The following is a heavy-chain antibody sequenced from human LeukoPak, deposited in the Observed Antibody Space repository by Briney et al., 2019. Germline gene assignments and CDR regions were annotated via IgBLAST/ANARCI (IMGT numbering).Heavy chain of an antibody. CDR2: ISAYNGNT. J-gene: IGHJ6*02. D-gene: IGHD5-12*01. Sequence: ASVKVSCKASGYTFTSYGLSWVRQAPGQGLEWMGWISAYNGNTNYAQKLQGRVTMTTDTSTSTAYMELRSLRSDDTAVYYCARDSELSIVATIARLYYGMDVWGQGTTVTVSS. CDR1: GYTFTSYG. CDR3: ARDSELSIVATIARLYYGMDV. V-gene: IGHV1-18*01.